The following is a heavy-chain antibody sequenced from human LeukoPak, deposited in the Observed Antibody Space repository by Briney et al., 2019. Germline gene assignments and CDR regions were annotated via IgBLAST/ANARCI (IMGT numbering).Heavy chain of an antibody. J-gene: IGHJ4*02. D-gene: IGHD3-22*01. Sequence: GGSLRLSCAASGFTFSSYSMNWVRQAPGKGLEWFSSISSSSSYIYYADSVKGRFTISRDNAKNSLYLQMNSLRAEDTAVYYCARRPSPFDSSGYYHLVDWGQGTLVTVSS. CDR1: GFTFSSYS. CDR3: ARRPSPFDSSGYYHLVD. V-gene: IGHV3-21*01. CDR2: ISSSSSYI.